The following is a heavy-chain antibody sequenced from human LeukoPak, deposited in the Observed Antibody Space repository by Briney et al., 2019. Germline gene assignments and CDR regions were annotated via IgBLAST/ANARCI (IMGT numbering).Heavy chain of an antibody. CDR1: GGSISSYY. CDR2: IYYSGST. Sequence: SETLSLTCTVSGGSISSYYWSWIRQPPGKGLEWIGYIYYSGSTNYNPSLKSRVTISVDTSKNQFSLKLSSVTAADTAVYYCASGGTTGDCWGQGTLVTVSS. D-gene: IGHD1-26*01. V-gene: IGHV4-59*12. CDR3: ASGGTTGDC. J-gene: IGHJ4*02.